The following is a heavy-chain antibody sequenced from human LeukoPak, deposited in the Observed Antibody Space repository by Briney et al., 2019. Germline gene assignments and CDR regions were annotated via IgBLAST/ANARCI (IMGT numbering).Heavy chain of an antibody. J-gene: IGHJ4*02. D-gene: IGHD4-17*01. Sequence: GGSLRLSCAASGFTFSSYAMSWVRQAPGKGLEWVSAISGSGGSTYYADSVKGRFTISRDNSKNTLYLQMNSLRAEDTAVYYCARDPEDGDYFDYWGQGTLVTVSS. V-gene: IGHV3-23*01. CDR1: GFTFSSYA. CDR3: ARDPEDGDYFDY. CDR2: ISGSGGST.